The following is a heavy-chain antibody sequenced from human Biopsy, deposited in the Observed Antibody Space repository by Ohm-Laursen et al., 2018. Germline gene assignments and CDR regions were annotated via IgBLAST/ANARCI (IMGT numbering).Heavy chain of an antibody. Sequence: SDTLSLTCAASGYSISSDYRWGWIRQAPGKTLEWLGNIFKDGNTNYNPSLRSRLIISIDTSKNQFSLMMTSVSGADTAVYFCARVGSGWAPFDKWGPGTLVTVSS. CDR1: GYSISSDYR. CDR3: ARVGSGWAPFDK. CDR2: IFKDGNT. J-gene: IGHJ4*02. D-gene: IGHD6-19*01. V-gene: IGHV4-38-2*01.